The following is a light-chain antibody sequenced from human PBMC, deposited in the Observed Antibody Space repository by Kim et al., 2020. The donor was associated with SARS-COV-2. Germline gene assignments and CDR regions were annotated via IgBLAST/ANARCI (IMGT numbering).Light chain of an antibody. Sequence: GDRVTITCRASQSVSSWLAWYQQKPGRAPKLLIHDASTLESGVPSRFSGSGYGTEFTLTISSLQPDDFATYYCQQYDNYRTFGQGTKVDIK. J-gene: IGKJ1*01. CDR1: QSVSSW. CDR3: QQYDNYRT. CDR2: DAS. V-gene: IGKV1-5*01.